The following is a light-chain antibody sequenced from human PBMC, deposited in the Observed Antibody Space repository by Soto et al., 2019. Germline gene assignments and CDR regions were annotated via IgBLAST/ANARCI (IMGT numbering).Light chain of an antibody. CDR1: QSISSW. CDR3: QQYSDYYT. Sequence: DTQMTQSPSTLSASVGDRVTITCRASQSISSWLAWYQQKPGKAPKLLIYDASSLESGVPSRFSGSESGTEFTLTISSLQPDDFATYYCQQYSDYYTFGQGTKLEIK. CDR2: DAS. V-gene: IGKV1-5*01. J-gene: IGKJ2*01.